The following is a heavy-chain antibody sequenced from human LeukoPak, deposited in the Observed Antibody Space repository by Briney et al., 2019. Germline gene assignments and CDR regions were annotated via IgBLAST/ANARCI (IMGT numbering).Heavy chain of an antibody. Sequence: PSETLSLTCAVYGGSFSGYYWSWIRQPPGKGLEWIGGINHSGSTNYNPSLKSRVTISVDTSKNQFSLKLSSVTAADTAVYYCARTRGYSSSSNNWFDPWGQGTLVTVSS. CDR3: ARTRGYSSSSNNWFDP. CDR1: GGSFSGYY. J-gene: IGHJ5*02. D-gene: IGHD6-6*01. CDR2: INHSGST. V-gene: IGHV4-34*01.